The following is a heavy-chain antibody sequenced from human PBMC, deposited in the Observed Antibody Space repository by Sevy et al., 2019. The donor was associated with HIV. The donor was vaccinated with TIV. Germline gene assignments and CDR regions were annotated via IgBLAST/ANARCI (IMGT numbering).Heavy chain of an antibody. Sequence: GGSLRLSCAASGFTFSDYGMNWFRQAPGRGLEWVAVISYDGSNKYYSDSVKGRFTISRDNSKATLFLQMNSLRAEDTAVYYCAKVRCRFCSGGSSYYFDNWGQGTLVTVSS. CDR3: AKVRCRFCSGGSSYYFDN. D-gene: IGHD2-15*01. CDR1: GFTFSDYG. V-gene: IGHV3-30*18. CDR2: ISYDGSNK. J-gene: IGHJ4*02.